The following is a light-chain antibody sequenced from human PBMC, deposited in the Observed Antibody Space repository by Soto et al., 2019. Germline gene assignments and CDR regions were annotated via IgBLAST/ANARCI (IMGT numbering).Light chain of an antibody. Sequence: MTQSPAAVSVSPWGRDTLSCRASQSVNSNLAWYQQKPGQAPRLHIYGASTRATGIPARFSGSGSGTAFTLTISSLQAEDIEVYRCQQYDNRPFTFGQGTKVDIK. CDR3: QQYDNRPFT. CDR2: GAS. V-gene: IGKV3-15*01. CDR1: QSVNSN. J-gene: IGKJ1*01.